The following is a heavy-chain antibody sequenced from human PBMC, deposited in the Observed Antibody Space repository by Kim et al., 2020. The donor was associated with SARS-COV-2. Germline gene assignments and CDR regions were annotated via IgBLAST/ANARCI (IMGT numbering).Heavy chain of an antibody. Sequence: ASVKVSCKASGYTFTGYYMHWVRQAPGQGLEWMGWINPNSGGTNYAQKFQGRVTMTRDTSISTAYMELSRLRSDDTAVYYCARGSPHTAMVNWYFDLWGRGTLVTVSS. CDR3: ARGSPHTAMVNWYFDL. D-gene: IGHD5-18*01. CDR1: GYTFTGYY. J-gene: IGHJ2*01. CDR2: INPNSGGT. V-gene: IGHV1-2*02.